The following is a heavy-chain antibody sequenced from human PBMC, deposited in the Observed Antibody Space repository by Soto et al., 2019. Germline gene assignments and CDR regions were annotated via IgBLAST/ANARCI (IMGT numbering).Heavy chain of an antibody. CDR3: ARGIDDNASFGMDV. J-gene: IGHJ6*02. V-gene: IGHV3-7*01. D-gene: IGHD1-1*01. Sequence: GGSLRLSCAASRFTFSSYWMSWVRQAPGRGLEWVANIKEDGSDKYYADSVKGRFTISRDNAKKSLYVQMNSLRVEDTAVYYCARGIDDNASFGMDVWGQGTTGTVS. CDR1: RFTFSSYW. CDR2: IKEDGSDK.